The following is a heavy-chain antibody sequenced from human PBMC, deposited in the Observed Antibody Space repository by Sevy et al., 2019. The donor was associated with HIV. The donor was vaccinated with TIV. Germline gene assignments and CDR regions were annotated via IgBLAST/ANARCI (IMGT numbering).Heavy chain of an antibody. CDR2: IIPIFGTA. Sequence: ASVKVSCKASGGTFSSYAISWVRQAPGQGLEWMGGIIPIFGTANYAQKFQGRVTITADESTSTAYMELSSLRSEDTAVYYCERDGLGSSSWYRWFDPWGQGTLVTVSS. V-gene: IGHV1-69*13. D-gene: IGHD6-13*01. J-gene: IGHJ5*02. CDR1: GGTFSSYA. CDR3: ERDGLGSSSWYRWFDP.